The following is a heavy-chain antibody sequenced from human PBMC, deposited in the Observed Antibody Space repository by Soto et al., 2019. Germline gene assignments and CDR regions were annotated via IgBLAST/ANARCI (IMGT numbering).Heavy chain of an antibody. D-gene: IGHD3-10*01. V-gene: IGHV3-30*18. CDR3: AKDRAVRAINGMDV. Sequence: LRLSCAASGFTFSTYGMHWVRQAPGKGLEWVAVISYDGKNKYYADSVRGRFTISRDNSKNTLYLQMNSLRAEDTAVYYCAKDRAVRAINGMDVWGQGTTVTVSS. CDR2: ISYDGKNK. CDR1: GFTFSTYG. J-gene: IGHJ6*02.